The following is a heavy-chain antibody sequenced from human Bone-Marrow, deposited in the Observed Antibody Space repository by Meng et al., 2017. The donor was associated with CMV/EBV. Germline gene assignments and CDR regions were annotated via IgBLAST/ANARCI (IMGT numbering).Heavy chain of an antibody. CDR3: ARGRSSGSTPFDY. V-gene: IGHV4-59*01. D-gene: IGHD5-12*01. CDR1: GGSISSYY. Sequence: SETLFLTCTVSGGSISSYYWSWIRQPPGKGLEWIGYIYYSGSTNYNPSLKSRVTISVDTSKNQFSLKLSSVTAADTAVYYCARGRSSGSTPFDYWGQGTLVTVSS. CDR2: IYYSGST. J-gene: IGHJ4*02.